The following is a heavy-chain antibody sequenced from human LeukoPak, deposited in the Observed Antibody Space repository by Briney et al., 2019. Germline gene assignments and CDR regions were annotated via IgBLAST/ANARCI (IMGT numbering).Heavy chain of an antibody. CDR1: GFTVSSNY. CDR2: IYSGGST. CDR3: TRVPTGGYYFDY. D-gene: IGHD1-1*01. Sequence: GGSLRLSCAASGFTVSSNYMSWVRQAPGKGLEWVSVIYSGGSTYYADSVKGRFTISRDNSKNTLYLQINSLRAEDTAVYYCTRVPTGGYYFDYWGQGTLVTVSS. J-gene: IGHJ4*02. V-gene: IGHV3-66*01.